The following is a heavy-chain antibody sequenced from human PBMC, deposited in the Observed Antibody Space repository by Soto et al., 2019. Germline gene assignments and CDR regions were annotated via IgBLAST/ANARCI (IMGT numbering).Heavy chain of an antibody. V-gene: IGHV1-3*01. CDR1: GYSFANYT. Sequence: ASVKVSCKASGYSFANYTIHWVRQAPGQGLEWMGWLNPDTASTKFSPKFQGRVIITRDKSANTAFMQLTSLTSEDTALYYCSRGGGYYGSGAYYRGYFDHWGLGTLVTVSS. CDR3: SRGGGYYGSGAYYRGYFDH. D-gene: IGHD3-10*01. CDR2: LNPDTAST. J-gene: IGHJ4*02.